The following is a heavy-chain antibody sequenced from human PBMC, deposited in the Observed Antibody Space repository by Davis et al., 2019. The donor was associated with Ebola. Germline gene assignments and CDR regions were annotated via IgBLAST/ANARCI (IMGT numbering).Heavy chain of an antibody. CDR3: VREKSVLDYYFGMDV. J-gene: IGHJ6*04. CDR2: INTDGSIT. Sequence: PGGSLRLSCAVSGFTFRNYLMHWVRQAPGKGLVWVSRINTDGSITTYADSVKGRFTISRDNAKNTLYLQMTSLRAEDPALYYCVREKSVLDYYFGMDVWGKGTTVTVSS. D-gene: IGHD5/OR15-5a*01. V-gene: IGHV3-74*03. CDR1: GFTFRNYL.